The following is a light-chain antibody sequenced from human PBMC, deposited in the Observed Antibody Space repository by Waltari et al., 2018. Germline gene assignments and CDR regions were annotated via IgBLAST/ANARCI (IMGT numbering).Light chain of an antibody. CDR2: EVS. V-gene: IGLV2-23*02. J-gene: IGLJ2*01. Sequence: QSALTQPASVSGSPGQSITISCTGTSSDVGSYNFVAWYQQHPGKAPKLMIYEVSKRPSGFSNRFSGSKSGNTASLTISGLQAEDEADYYCCSYAGSLVFGGGTKLTVL. CDR1: SSDVGSYNF. CDR3: CSYAGSLV.